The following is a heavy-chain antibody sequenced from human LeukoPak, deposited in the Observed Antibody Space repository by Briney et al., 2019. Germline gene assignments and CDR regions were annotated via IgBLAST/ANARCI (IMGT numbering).Heavy chain of an antibody. D-gene: IGHD1-1*01. V-gene: IGHV3-64D*06. J-gene: IGHJ4*02. CDR1: GFTFTSHV. CDR2: ISMNVQTT. Sequence: GGSLRLSCSASGFTFTSHVMHWVRQAPGKGLQYVSGISMNVQTTYYAGSVKGRFTISRDSSKNTVYLQMNSLTAEDTAVYYCVREGLERRTNFDSWGQGTLV. CDR3: VREGLERRTNFDS.